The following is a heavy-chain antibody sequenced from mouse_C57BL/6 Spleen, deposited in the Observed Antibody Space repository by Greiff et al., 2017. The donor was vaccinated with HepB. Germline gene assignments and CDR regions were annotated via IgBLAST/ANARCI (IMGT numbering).Heavy chain of an antibody. J-gene: IGHJ1*03. CDR2: IDPSDSYT. V-gene: IGHV1-50*01. D-gene: IGHD1-1*01. Sequence: QVHVKQSGAELVKPGASVKLSCKASGYTFTSYWMQWVKQRPGQGLEWIGEIDPSDSYTNYNQKFKGKATLTVDTSSSTAYMQLSSLTSEDSAVYYCARGGAVEVPYWYSDVWGTGTTVTVSS. CDR1: GYTFTSYW. CDR3: ARGGAVEVPYWYSDV.